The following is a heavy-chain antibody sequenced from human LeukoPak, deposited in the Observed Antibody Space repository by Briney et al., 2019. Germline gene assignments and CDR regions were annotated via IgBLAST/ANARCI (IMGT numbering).Heavy chain of an antibody. CDR2: IWYDGSNK. CDR1: GFTFSNYD. D-gene: IGHD2-8*01. CDR3: ARDPGGVVYFDY. Sequence: GGSLRLSCAVSGFTFSNYDMHCVRQAPGKGLEWVAVIWYDGSNKYYADSVKGRFTISRDNSKNTLYLQMNTLRAEDTAVYYCARDPGGVVYFDYWGQGTLVTVSS. J-gene: IGHJ4*02. V-gene: IGHV3-33*01.